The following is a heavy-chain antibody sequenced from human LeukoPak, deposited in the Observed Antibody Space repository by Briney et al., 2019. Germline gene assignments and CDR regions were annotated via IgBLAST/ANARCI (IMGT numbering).Heavy chain of an antibody. J-gene: IGHJ3*02. CDR1: GFTFSEFG. D-gene: IGHD3-16*01. Sequence: PGGSLRLSCAASGFTFSEFGMNWVRQAPEKGLEWVSVIYSGGSTYYADSVKGRFTISRDNSKNTLYLQMNSLRAEDTAVYYCARDKGVGDAFDIGGQGTMVTVSS. CDR3: ARDKGVGDAFDI. CDR2: IYSGGST. V-gene: IGHV3-53*01.